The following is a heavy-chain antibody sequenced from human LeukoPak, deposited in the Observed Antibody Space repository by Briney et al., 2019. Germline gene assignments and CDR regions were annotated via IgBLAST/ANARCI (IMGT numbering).Heavy chain of an antibody. D-gene: IGHD3-10*01. CDR1: GFTFSTYW. V-gene: IGHV3-7*03. J-gene: IGHJ4*02. CDR2: IRQDGSDK. CDR3: ANYGSAYYFDY. Sequence: PGGSLRLSCAASGFTFSTYWMSWVRQAPGKGLEWVANIRQDGSDKYYADSVKGRFTISRDNSKNTLYLQMNSLRAEDTAVYYCANYGSAYYFDYWGQGTLVTVSS.